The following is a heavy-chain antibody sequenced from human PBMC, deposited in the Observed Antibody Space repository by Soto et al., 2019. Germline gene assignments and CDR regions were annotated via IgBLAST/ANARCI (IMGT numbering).Heavy chain of an antibody. CDR1: GGSISSGGYY. V-gene: IGHV4-31*03. CDR3: ERSTPLYDFWSGYHDY. Sequence: QVQLQESGPVLVKPSQTLSLTCTVSGGSISSGGYYWSWIRQHPGTGLEWIGYIYYSGSTYYNPSLKRRVTISVDTSNHQFSLELSSVSAADTAVYYCERSTPLYDFWSGYHDYWGQGTLVTVSS. D-gene: IGHD3-3*01. J-gene: IGHJ4*02. CDR2: IYYSGST.